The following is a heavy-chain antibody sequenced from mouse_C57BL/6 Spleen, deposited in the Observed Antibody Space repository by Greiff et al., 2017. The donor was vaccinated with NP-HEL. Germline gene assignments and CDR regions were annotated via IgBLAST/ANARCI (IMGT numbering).Heavy chain of an antibody. CDR2: IYPRSGNT. CDR3: ARFTTVVATGYFDY. V-gene: IGHV1-81*01. D-gene: IGHD1-1*01. J-gene: IGHJ2*01. Sequence: VQRVESGAELARPGASVKLSCKASGYTFTSYGISWVKQRTGQGLEWIGEIYPRSGNTYYNEKFKGKATLTADKSSSTAYMELRSLTSEDSAVYFCARFTTVVATGYFDYWGQGTTLTVSS. CDR1: GYTFTSYG.